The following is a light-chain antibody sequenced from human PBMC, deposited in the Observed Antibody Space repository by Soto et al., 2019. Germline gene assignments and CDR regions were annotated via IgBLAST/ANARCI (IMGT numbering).Light chain of an antibody. CDR2: DAS. V-gene: IGKV3-11*01. Sequence: IVMTQYPANRSLSPGERASLSCRASQSVSSNYLAWYQQKPGQAPRLRIYDASNRATGIPARFSGSWSGTDVTLTISSLETEEVAVYYCQQRSNWPWTFGQGTKVDI. CDR3: QQRSNWPWT. CDR1: QSVSSNY. J-gene: IGKJ1*01.